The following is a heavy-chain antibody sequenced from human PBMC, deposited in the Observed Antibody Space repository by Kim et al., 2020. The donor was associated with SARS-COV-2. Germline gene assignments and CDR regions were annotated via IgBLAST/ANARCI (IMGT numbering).Heavy chain of an antibody. Sequence: PSGSTNYNPSLKSRVTISVDTSKNQFSLKLSSVTAADTAVYYCARAYLDYWGQGTLVTVSS. J-gene: IGHJ4*02. CDR3: ARAYLDY. V-gene: IGHV4-34*01. CDR2: PSGST.